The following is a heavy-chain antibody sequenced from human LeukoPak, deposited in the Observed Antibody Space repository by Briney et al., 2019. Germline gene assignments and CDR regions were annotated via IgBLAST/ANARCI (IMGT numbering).Heavy chain of an antibody. CDR2: IWQHGEE. Sequence: PGGSLRLSCAASGFTSRRYRMGRGRQAPGKGLEWVANIWQHGEEYYVDSVKGRFAISRDNAKNSLYLQMNSLRAEDTAVYYCARDGGNPAGLDYWGQGTLVTVSS. CDR1: GFTSRRYR. D-gene: IGHD2-15*01. J-gene: IGHJ4*02. V-gene: IGHV3-7*04. CDR3: ARDGGNPAGLDY.